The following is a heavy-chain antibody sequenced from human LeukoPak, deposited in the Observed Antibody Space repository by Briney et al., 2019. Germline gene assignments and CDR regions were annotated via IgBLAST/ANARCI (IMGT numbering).Heavy chain of an antibody. CDR2: IKQDGSEK. CDR1: GFTFSSYW. D-gene: IGHD4-17*01. Sequence: PGGSLRLSCAASGFTFSSYWVSWVRQAPGKGLEWVANIKQDGSEKYYVDSVKGRFTISRDNARNSLYLQMNSLRAEDTAVYYCASDPAYGDYDDYWGQGTLVTVSS. V-gene: IGHV3-7*01. J-gene: IGHJ4*02. CDR3: ASDPAYGDYDDY.